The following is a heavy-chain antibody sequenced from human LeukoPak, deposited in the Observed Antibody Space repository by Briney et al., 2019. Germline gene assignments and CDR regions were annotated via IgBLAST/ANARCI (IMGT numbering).Heavy chain of an antibody. CDR3: ASNSVSSGWPRIDY. J-gene: IGHJ4*02. Sequence: SVKVPCKASGGTFSSYAISWVRQAPGQGLEWMGGIIPIFGTANYAQKFQGRVTITTDESTSTAYMELSSLRSEDTAVYYCASNSVSSGWPRIDYWGQGTLVTVSS. D-gene: IGHD6-19*01. V-gene: IGHV1-69*05. CDR2: IIPIFGTA. CDR1: GGTFSSYA.